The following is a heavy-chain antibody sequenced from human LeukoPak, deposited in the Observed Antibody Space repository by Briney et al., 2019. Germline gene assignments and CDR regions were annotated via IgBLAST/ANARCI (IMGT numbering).Heavy chain of an antibody. V-gene: IGHV3-23*01. CDR1: GFKFNIFA. J-gene: IGHJ5*02. D-gene: IGHD3-3*02. Sequence: PGGSLRLSCAASGFKFNIFALSWVRQAQGKGLEWVSSISGYGDTTYYADSVKGRFTLSRDNSKGTLDLQMFSLRAEDTAVYYCAKDRGPFVAIDNNWFDPWGQGTLVTVSS. CDR3: AKDRGPFVAIDNNWFDP. CDR2: ISGYGDTT.